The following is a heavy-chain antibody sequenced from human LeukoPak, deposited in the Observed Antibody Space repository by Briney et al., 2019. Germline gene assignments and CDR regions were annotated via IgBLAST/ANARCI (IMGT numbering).Heavy chain of an antibody. J-gene: IGHJ3*02. D-gene: IGHD2-21*01. V-gene: IGHV3-48*03. CDR2: ISGSGSTI. Sequence: GGSLRLSCAASGFTFSSYEMNWVRQAPGKGLEWVSYISGSGSTIYYADSVKGRFTISRENAKNSLYLQMNSLRAEDTAVYYCASCGVPRASDIWGQGTIVTVSS. CDR1: GFTFSSYE. CDR3: ASCGVPRASDI.